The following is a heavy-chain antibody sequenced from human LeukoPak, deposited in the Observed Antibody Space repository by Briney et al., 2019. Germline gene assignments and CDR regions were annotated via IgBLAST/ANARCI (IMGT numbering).Heavy chain of an antibody. D-gene: IGHD2-2*01. CDR3: ARDLSEYCSSTSCYGGDY. Sequence: ASVKVSCKASGYTFTGYCMHWVRQAPGQGLEWMGWINPNSGGTNYAQKFQGRVTMTRDTSISTAYMELSRLRSDDTAVYYCARDLSEYCSSTSCYGGDYWGQGTLVTVSS. V-gene: IGHV1-2*02. J-gene: IGHJ4*02. CDR1: GYTFTGYC. CDR2: INPNSGGT.